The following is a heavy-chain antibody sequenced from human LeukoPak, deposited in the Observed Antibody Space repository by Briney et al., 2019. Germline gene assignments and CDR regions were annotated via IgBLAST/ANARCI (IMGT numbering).Heavy chain of an antibody. V-gene: IGHV3-23*01. CDR1: GFTFSTYA. J-gene: IGHJ6*02. CDR2: ISGSGGST. CDR3: AKDGAGGYPPYFYYYGMDV. Sequence: PGGSLRLSCTASGFTFSTYAMSWVRQAPGKGLEWVSAISGSGGSTYYADSVKGRFTISRDDSKNTLHLQMSSLRAEDTAVYHCAKDGAGGYPPYFYYYGMDVWGRGTTVTVSS. D-gene: IGHD3-16*02.